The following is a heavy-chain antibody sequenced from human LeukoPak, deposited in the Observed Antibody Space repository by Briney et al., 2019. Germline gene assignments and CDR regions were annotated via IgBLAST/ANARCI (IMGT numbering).Heavy chain of an antibody. CDR2: ISYDGSNK. Sequence: PGGSLRLSCAASGFTISSYAMHWVRQAPGKGLEWVAVISYDGSNKYYADSVKGRFTISRDNAKNTLYLQMNSLRAEDTAVYYCARDEGGSYYLDYWGQGTLVTVSS. J-gene: IGHJ4*02. D-gene: IGHD1-26*01. CDR3: ARDEGGSYYLDY. V-gene: IGHV3-30*01. CDR1: GFTISSYA.